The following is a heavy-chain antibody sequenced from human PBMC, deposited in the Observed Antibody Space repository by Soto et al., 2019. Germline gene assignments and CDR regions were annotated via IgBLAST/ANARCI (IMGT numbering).Heavy chain of an antibody. CDR1: GFTFSSYA. D-gene: IGHD6-19*01. J-gene: IGHJ6*02. V-gene: IGHV3-23*01. Sequence: RRLSCAASGFTFSSYAMSWVRQAPGKGLEWVSAISGSGGSTYYADSVKGRFTISRDNSKNTLYLQMNSPRAEDTAVYYCAKAGGQYSSGWYYYYYGMDVWGQGTTVTVSS. CDR3: AKAGGQYSSGWYYYYYGMDV. CDR2: ISGSGGST.